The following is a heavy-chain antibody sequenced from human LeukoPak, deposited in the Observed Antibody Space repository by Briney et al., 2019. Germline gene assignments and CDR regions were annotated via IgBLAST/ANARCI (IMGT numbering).Heavy chain of an antibody. Sequence: PGGSLRLSCAASGFIFDTYGMHWVRQVPGKGLEWVAVISYAGSDEFYADSVKGRFTISRDNSKNTLYLQMSSLRPEDTAVYYCAKDEFRQETTTPGFWGQGTLVTVSS. D-gene: IGHD4-17*01. CDR3: AKDEFRQETTTPGF. V-gene: IGHV3-30*18. J-gene: IGHJ4*02. CDR1: GFIFDTYG. CDR2: ISYAGSDE.